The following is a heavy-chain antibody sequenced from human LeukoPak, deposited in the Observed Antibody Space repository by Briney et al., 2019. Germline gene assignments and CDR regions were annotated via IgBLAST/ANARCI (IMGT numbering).Heavy chain of an antibody. J-gene: IGHJ6*02. Sequence: PSETLSLTCTVSGGSISSYYWSWIRQPPGKGLEWIGYIYYSGSTNYNPSLKSRVTISVDTSKNQFSLKLSSVTAADTAVYYCARDSSGYSGRDYYGMDVWGQGTTVTVSS. CDR1: GGSISSYY. CDR3: ARDSSGYSGRDYYGMDV. D-gene: IGHD5-12*01. V-gene: IGHV4-59*12. CDR2: IYYSGST.